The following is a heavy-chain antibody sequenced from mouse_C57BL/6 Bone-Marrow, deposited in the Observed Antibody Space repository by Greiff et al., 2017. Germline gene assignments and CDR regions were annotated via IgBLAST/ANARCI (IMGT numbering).Heavy chain of an antibody. D-gene: IGHD1-1*01. CDR2: IRSKSSNYAT. Sequence: EVQGVEFGGGSVQPKGSLKLSCAASGFTFNTYAMHRVRQAPGTGLEWVARIRSKSSNYATYYADSVKDRFTISRDDSQSMLYLQLNNLKTEDTAMYYCVRRRYGSSHWYFDVWGTGTTVTVSS. J-gene: IGHJ1*03. V-gene: IGHV10-3*01. CDR1: GFTFNTYA. CDR3: VRRRYGSSHWYFDV.